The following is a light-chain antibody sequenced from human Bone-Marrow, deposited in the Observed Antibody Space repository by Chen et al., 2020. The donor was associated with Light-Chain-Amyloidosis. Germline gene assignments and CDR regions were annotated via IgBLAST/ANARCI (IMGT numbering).Light chain of an antibody. CDR3: SSYTITNTLV. Sequence: QSALTQPASVSGSPGQSITISCTGTSSDVGGDNHVSWYQQHPDKAPKLMIYEVTNRPSWVPDRFSGVKSDNPASLTISGLQTEDEADYFCSSYTITNTLVFGSGTRVTVL. J-gene: IGLJ1*01. CDR1: SSDVGGDNH. V-gene: IGLV2-14*01. CDR2: EVT.